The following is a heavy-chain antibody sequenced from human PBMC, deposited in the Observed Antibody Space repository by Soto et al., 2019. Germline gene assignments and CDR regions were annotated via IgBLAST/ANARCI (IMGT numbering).Heavy chain of an antibody. Sequence: LRLSCAASGFTFSNFWMSWACQAPGKGLEWVANIKGDGSVTQYVASVEGRFTISRDNAKYSLYLQMNSLRVEDTALYYCVIPTRSVRGMGVWGQGTTVTVSS. V-gene: IGHV3-7*03. D-gene: IGHD6-6*01. J-gene: IGHJ6*02. CDR1: GFTFSNFW. CDR2: IKGDGSVT. CDR3: VIPTRSVRGMGV.